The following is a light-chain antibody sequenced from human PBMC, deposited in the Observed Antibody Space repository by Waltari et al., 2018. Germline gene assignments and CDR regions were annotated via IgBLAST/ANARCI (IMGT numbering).Light chain of an antibody. CDR3: QAWDSSTVV. CDR2: QDT. V-gene: IGLV3-1*01. Sequence: SYELTQPPSVSVSPGQTASLPCSGHKSGDTYVCWYQQKPGQSPALVIYQDTKRPPGIPERFSGSNSGNTATLTISGTQAMDEADYYCQAWDSSTVVFGGGTKLTVL. CDR1: KSGDTY. J-gene: IGLJ2*01.